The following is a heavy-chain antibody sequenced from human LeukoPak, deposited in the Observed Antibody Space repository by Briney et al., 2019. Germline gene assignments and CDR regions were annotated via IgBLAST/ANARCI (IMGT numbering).Heavy chain of an antibody. CDR1: GFTFSSYS. CDR2: ISSSSSTI. J-gene: IGHJ4*02. V-gene: IGHV3-48*01. CDR3: ARVSPFDY. Sequence: GGSLRLSCAASGFTFSSYSMNWVRQAPGKGLEWVSYISSSSSTIYYADSVEGRFTMSRDNSKNTLYLQMNSLRAEDTAVYYCARVSPFDYWGQGTLVTVSS.